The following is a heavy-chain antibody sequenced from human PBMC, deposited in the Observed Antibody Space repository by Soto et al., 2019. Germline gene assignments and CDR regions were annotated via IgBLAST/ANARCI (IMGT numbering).Heavy chain of an antibody. V-gene: IGHV4-31*03. Sequence: SETLSLTCTVSGGSISSGGCYWSWIRQHPGKGLEWIGYIYYSGSTYYEPSLKSRVTISVDTSKNQFSLKLNSVTAADTAVYYCARVSIVVVVAATRFDPWGQGTLVTVYS. J-gene: IGHJ5*02. CDR3: ARVSIVVVVAATRFDP. CDR2: IYYSGST. D-gene: IGHD2-15*01. CDR1: GGSISSGGCY.